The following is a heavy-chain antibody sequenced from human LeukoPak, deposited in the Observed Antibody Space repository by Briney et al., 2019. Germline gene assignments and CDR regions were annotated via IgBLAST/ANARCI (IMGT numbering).Heavy chain of an antibody. CDR3: ATSDSSGWLFDF. CDR1: GGSISSYY. J-gene: IGHJ4*02. V-gene: IGHV4-59*01. CDR2: VYDSGST. Sequence: SETLSLTCTVSGGSISSYYWSWIRQPPGKGLEWIGYVYDSGSTNYNPSLKSRVTMSIDTSKNQISLKLSSVTTADTAVYYCATSDSSGWLFDFWGQGTLVTVSS. D-gene: IGHD6-19*01.